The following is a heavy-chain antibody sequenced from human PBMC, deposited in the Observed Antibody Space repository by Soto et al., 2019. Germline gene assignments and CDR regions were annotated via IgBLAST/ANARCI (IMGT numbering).Heavy chain of an antibody. CDR3: ARDVVRSTGRDS. Sequence: QVQLVQSGAQVKEPGTSVTVSCRASGGTFSTSSFVWVRQGPGQGLEWMGGIIPIFSKTNVAPRFQDRITFTADESTRTAYMELSSLRSEDTAIYYCARDVVRSTGRDSWGQGTLVTVSS. V-gene: IGHV1-69*01. CDR1: GGTFSTSS. D-gene: IGHD1-26*01. J-gene: IGHJ4*02. CDR2: IIPIFSKT.